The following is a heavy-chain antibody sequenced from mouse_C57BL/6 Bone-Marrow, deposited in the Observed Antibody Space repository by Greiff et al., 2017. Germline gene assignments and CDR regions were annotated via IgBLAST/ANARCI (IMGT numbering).Heavy chain of an antibody. CDR1: GFNIKDDY. Sequence: EVQLQEPGAELVRPGASVKLSCTASGFNIKDDYMHWVKQRPEQGLEWIGWIDPENGNTEYAPKFPGKATITANTSSNPAYLQLSSLTSEDTADYYCTTSCYYSNWYFDVWGTGTTVTVSA. CDR3: TTSCYYSNWYFDV. V-gene: IGHV14-4*01. D-gene: IGHD2-5*01. CDR2: IDPENGNT. J-gene: IGHJ1*03.